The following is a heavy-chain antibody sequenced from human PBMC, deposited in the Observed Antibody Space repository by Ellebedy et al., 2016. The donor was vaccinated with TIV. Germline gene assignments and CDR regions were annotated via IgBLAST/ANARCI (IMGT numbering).Heavy chain of an antibody. J-gene: IGHJ5*02. Sequence: SETLSLTXTVSGGSISSGSYYWSWVRQPAGKGLEWIGRISSGGTSYNPSFRSRVTMSVDTSKNQFSLRLTSVMAADAAVYYCARGHNWFDLWGQGTLVIVSS. CDR2: ISSGGT. CDR1: GGSISSGSYY. CDR3: ARGHNWFDL. V-gene: IGHV4-61*02.